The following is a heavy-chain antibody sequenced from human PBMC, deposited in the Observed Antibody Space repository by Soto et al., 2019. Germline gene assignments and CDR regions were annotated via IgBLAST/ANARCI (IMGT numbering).Heavy chain of an antibody. CDR1: GGSISSYY. V-gene: IGHV4-59*01. CDR2: IYYSGST. D-gene: IGHD6-13*01. Sequence: PSETLSLTCTVSGGSISSYYWSWIRQPPGKGQEWIGYIYYSGSTNYNPSLKSRVTISVDTSKNQFSLKLSSVTAADTAVYYCARERPAAGFDYWGQGTLVTVSS. CDR3: ARERPAAGFDY. J-gene: IGHJ4*02.